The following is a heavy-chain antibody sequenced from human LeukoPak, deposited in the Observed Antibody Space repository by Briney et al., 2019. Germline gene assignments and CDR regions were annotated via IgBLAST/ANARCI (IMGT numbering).Heavy chain of an antibody. CDR3: ARDPYSSTWSYGMDV. CDR2: IKQDGSEE. CDR1: GFIFSSYW. V-gene: IGHV3-7*05. Sequence: GGSLRLSCAAPGFIFSSYWMSRVRQAPGKGLEWVANIKQDGSEEVYVDSVKGRFTISRDNAKNSLFLQMNTLRAEDTAVYYCARDPYSSTWSYGMDVWGQGTTVTVSS. J-gene: IGHJ6*02. D-gene: IGHD6-6*01.